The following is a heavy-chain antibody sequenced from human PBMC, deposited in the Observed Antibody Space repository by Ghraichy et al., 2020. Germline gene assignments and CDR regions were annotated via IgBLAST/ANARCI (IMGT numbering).Heavy chain of an antibody. CDR3: VRGYNHAMDV. J-gene: IGHJ6*02. CDR2: IKTDGTTT. V-gene: IGHV3-74*01. CDR1: GFTFSGYW. Sequence: SCAASGFTFSGYWMRWVRQLPGKGLVWVSHIKTDGTTTNYADSVKGRFTISRDNAKNTLYLQMSSLRDEDTAVYYCVRGYNHAMDVWGQGITVTVSS.